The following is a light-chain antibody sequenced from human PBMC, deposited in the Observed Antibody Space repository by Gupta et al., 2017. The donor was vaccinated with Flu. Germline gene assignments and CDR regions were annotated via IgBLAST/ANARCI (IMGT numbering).Light chain of an antibody. CDR2: EVS. V-gene: IGLV2-14*01. CDR3: SSDTSSSTVV. J-gene: IGLJ2*01. CDR1: SSDVGGYNY. Sequence: QSALTQPASVSGSPGQPITISCTGTSSDVGGYNYVSWYQQHPGKAPNLMIYEVSNRPSGVSNRFSGSKSGNTASLTISGLQEEDEADYYCSSDTSSSTVVFGGGTKLTVL.